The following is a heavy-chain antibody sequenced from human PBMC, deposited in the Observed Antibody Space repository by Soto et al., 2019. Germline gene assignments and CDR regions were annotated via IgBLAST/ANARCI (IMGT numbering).Heavy chain of an antibody. Sequence: SLRLSCAASPFTFRSYSMHWVRQAPGKGLEWVTSISYDGSKESHADSVKGRFAVSRDNSKNTLYLQMNSPRPEDTAVYYCARYCNGGACYSASLDYWGQGTQVTVSS. CDR3: ARYCNGGACYSASLDY. J-gene: IGHJ4*02. V-gene: IGHV3-30*09. CDR1: PFTFRSYS. D-gene: IGHD2-15*01. CDR2: ISYDGSKE.